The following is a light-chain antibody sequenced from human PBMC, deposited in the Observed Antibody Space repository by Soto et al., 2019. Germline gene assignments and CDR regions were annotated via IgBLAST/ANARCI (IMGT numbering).Light chain of an antibody. Sequence: EIVLTQSPGTLSLSPGERATLSCRASQSVSSDFLAWYQQKPGQAPRLLIYAASSRATGIPDRFSGSGSGTDVTLNISRLEPEDFAAYYCQQYGTSPPYTFGQGTKLEIK. J-gene: IGKJ2*01. CDR3: QQYGTSPPYT. CDR1: QSVSSDF. V-gene: IGKV3-20*01. CDR2: AAS.